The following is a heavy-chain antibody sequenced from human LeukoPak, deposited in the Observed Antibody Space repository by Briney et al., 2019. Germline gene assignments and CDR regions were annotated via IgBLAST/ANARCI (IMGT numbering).Heavy chain of an antibody. Sequence: ASVKVSCKASGYTFTGYYMHWVRQAPGQGLEWMGWINPNSGGTNYAQKFQGSVTMTGDTSISTAYMELSRLRSDDTAVYYCARSFLSFGYCSSTSCYRDMDVWGKGTTVTVSS. D-gene: IGHD2-2*03. CDR2: INPNSGGT. CDR1: GYTFTGYY. CDR3: ARSFLSFGYCSSTSCYRDMDV. V-gene: IGHV1-2*02. J-gene: IGHJ6*03.